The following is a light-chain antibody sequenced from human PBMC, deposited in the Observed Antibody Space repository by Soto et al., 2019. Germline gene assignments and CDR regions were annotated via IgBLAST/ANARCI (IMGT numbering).Light chain of an antibody. CDR3: QQRSNWPSIT. V-gene: IGKV3-11*01. CDR2: DAS. Sequence: EIVLTPCPAPLSLSPGERATLSCGASQSVSSYLAWYQQKPGQAPRLLLYDASNRATGIAARFSGSGSGTDFALPISSLGPEDFAVYYCQQRSNWPSITFGQGTRLEIK. J-gene: IGKJ5*01. CDR1: QSVSSY.